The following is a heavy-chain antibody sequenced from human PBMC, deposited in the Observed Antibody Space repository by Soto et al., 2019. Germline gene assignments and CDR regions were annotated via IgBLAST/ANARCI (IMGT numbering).Heavy chain of an antibody. CDR2: IKSRTDGGTT. J-gene: IGHJ4*02. D-gene: IGHD2-2*01. V-gene: IGHV3-15*01. CDR3: TTSPRYCSSTSCDASDY. CDR1: GFTFSNAW. Sequence: PGGSLRLSCAASGFTFSNAWMSWVRQAPGKGLEWVGRIKSRTDGGTTDYAAPVKGRFTISRDDSKNTLYLQMNSLKTEDTAVYYCTTSPRYCSSTSCDASDYWGQGTLVIVSS.